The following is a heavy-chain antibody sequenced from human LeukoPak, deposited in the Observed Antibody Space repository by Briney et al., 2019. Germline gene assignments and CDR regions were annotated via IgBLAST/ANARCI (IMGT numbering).Heavy chain of an antibody. Sequence: GSWVNVSCKSWLGTYRSQAISGVRQARARGLEGMGRIISILCIANYAQKFQGRVTITADKTTSTAYMELRSLRYMDTAMYYCAGVYYYGSGRYYSINWFDPWGQGTLVTVSS. CDR3: AGVYYYGSGRYYSINWFDP. J-gene: IGHJ5*02. CDR2: IISILCIA. V-gene: IGHV1-69*04. CDR1: LGTYRSQA. D-gene: IGHD3-10*01.